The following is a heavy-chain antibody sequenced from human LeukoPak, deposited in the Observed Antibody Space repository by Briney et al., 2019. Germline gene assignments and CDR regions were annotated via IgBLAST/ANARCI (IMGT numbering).Heavy chain of an antibody. CDR3: ARDVVAALGSFDY. CDR2: INHSGNT. Sequence: SETLSLTCAVYGGSFSTYYWTWIRQAPGKGLEWIGEINHSGNTNYNPSLKSRVTISVDPSKNQFSLKLSSVTAADTAVYYCARDVVAALGSFDYWGQGTLVTVSS. V-gene: IGHV4-34*01. D-gene: IGHD2-2*01. CDR1: GGSFSTYY. J-gene: IGHJ4*02.